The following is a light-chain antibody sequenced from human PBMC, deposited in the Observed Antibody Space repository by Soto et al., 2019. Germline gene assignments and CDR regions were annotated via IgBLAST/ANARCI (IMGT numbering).Light chain of an antibody. J-gene: IGKJ4*01. CDR2: GAS. V-gene: IGKV3-15*01. CDR1: QSVADN. CDR3: QQYNDWPLT. Sequence: EVVMTQSPATLSVSPGERVTLSCRSSQSVADNLAWFQQKPGQGPRLLIYGASTRATGIPARFSGSVSETDFTLTVSSLRSEDSAVYYCQQYNDWPLTFGGGTKVDIK.